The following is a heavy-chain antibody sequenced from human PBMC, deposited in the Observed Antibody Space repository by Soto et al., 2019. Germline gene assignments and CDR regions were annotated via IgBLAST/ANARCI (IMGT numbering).Heavy chain of an antibody. CDR1: GFSLSTSGVG. Sequence: QITLKESGPTLVKPTQTLTLTCTFSGFSLSTSGVGVGWIRQPPGKALEWLALIYWDDDKRYSPSLKSRLTITKDDSKNQVVLTMTNMDPVDTATYYCAQRLAATGLFDYWGQGTLVTVSS. D-gene: IGHD6-13*01. CDR3: AQRLAATGLFDY. V-gene: IGHV2-5*02. J-gene: IGHJ4*02. CDR2: IYWDDDK.